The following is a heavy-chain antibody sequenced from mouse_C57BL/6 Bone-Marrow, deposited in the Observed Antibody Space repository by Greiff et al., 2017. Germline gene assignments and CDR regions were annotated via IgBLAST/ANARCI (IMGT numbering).Heavy chain of an antibody. CDR1: GFTFSDYY. V-gene: IGHV5-12*01. J-gene: IGHJ2*01. Sequence: EVQRVESGGGLVQPGGSLKLSCAASGFTFSDYYMYWVRQTPEKRLEWVAYISNGGGSTYYPDTVKGRFTISRDNAKNTLYLQMSRLKSEDTAMYYCARQGDYDRFDYWGQGTTLTVSS. CDR3: ARQGDYDRFDY. D-gene: IGHD2-4*01. CDR2: ISNGGGST.